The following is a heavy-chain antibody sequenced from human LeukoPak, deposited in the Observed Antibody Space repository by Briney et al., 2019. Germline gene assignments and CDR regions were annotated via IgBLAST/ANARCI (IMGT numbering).Heavy chain of an antibody. CDR1: GFTFSSYE. CDR2: ISSSGSTI. D-gene: IGHD3-10*01. CDR3: ARSYGSGSYGMDV. V-gene: IGHV3-48*03. J-gene: IGHJ6*04. Sequence: PGGSLRLSCAASGFTFSSYEMHWVRQAPGKGLEWVSYISSSGSTIYYADSVKGRFTISRDNAKNSLYLQMNSLRAEDTAVYYCARSYGSGSYGMDVWGKGTTVTVSS.